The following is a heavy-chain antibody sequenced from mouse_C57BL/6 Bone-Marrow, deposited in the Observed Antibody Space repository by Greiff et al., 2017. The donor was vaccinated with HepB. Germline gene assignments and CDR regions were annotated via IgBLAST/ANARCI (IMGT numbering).Heavy chain of an antibody. CDR3: ARYGNPYAMDY. CDR1: GFSLTSYA. D-gene: IGHD2-10*02. J-gene: IGHJ4*01. Sequence: VQVVESGPGLVAPSQSLSITCTVSGFSLTSYAISWVRQPPGKGLEWLGVIWTGEGTNYNSALKSRLSISKDNSKSQVFLKMNSLQTDDTARYYCARYGNPYAMDYWGQGTSVTVSS. CDR2: IWTGEGT. V-gene: IGHV2-9-1*01.